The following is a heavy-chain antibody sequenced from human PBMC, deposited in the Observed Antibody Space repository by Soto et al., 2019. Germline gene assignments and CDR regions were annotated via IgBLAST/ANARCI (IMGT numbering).Heavy chain of an antibody. CDR1: GFTFSSYA. CDR2: ITDNGGSK. J-gene: IGHJ6*02. Sequence: GGSLRLSCAASGFTFSSYAMSWVRQAPGKGLEWVAVITDNGGSKYYADSVKGRFTISRDNSKNTLYLQMNSLRAEDTAVYHCARAQSRIGITGTFYYYGMDVWGQGTTVTVSS. D-gene: IGHD1-7*01. CDR3: ARAQSRIGITGTFYYYGMDV. V-gene: IGHV3-30-3*01.